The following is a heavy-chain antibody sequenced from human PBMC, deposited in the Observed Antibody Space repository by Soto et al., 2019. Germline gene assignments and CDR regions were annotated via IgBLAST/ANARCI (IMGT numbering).Heavy chain of an antibody. CDR2: MNPNSGNT. D-gene: IGHD2-15*01. CDR1: GYTFTSYD. Sequence: ASVKVSCKASGYTFTSYDINWVRQATGQGLEWMGWMNPNSGNTGYAQKFQGRVTMTRNTSISTAYMELSSLRSEDTAVYYCARGSYCSGGSCYERWWFDPWGQGTLVTVSS. J-gene: IGHJ5*02. V-gene: IGHV1-8*01. CDR3: ARGSYCSGGSCYERWWFDP.